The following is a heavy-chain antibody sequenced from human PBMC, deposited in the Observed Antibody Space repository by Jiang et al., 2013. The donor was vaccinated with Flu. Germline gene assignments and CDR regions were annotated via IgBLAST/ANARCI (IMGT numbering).Heavy chain of an antibody. CDR2: IKQDGSEK. CDR3: ARESPSGSLLWLGPRPYYFDY. J-gene: IGHJ4*02. D-gene: IGHD3-10*01. V-gene: IGHV3-7*03. Sequence: NIKQDGSEKYYVDSVKGRFTISRDNAKNSLYLQMNSLRAEDTAVYYCARESPSGSLLWLGPRPYYFDYWGQGTLVTVSS.